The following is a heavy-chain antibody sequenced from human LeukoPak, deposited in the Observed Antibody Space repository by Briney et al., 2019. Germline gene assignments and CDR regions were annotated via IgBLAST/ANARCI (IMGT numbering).Heavy chain of an antibody. D-gene: IGHD3-10*01. Sequence: GGSLRLSCAASGFTVSGLCMSWVRQAPGKGLEWVAFLYTGDNTYYADSVKDRFTISRDNSKNTLYLQMNSLRAEDTAVYYCARDGGSGSPLGGHYYYGMDVWGQGTTVTVSS. CDR3: ARDGGSGSPLGGHYYYGMDV. V-gene: IGHV3-66*01. CDR2: LYTGDNT. CDR1: GFTVSGLC. J-gene: IGHJ6*02.